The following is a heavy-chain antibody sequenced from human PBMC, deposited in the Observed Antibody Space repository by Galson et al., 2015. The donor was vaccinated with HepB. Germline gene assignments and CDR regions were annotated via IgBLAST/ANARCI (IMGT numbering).Heavy chain of an antibody. V-gene: IGHV4-59*01. J-gene: IGHJ2*01. CDR2: IYYSGST. CDR3: AGKGSHWYFDP. CDR1: GGSISSYY. Sequence: TLSLTCTVSGGSISSYYWSWIRQPPGKGLEWIGYIYYSGSTNYNPSLKSRVTITVDTSKNQISLKLSSVTAADTAVYYCAGKGSHWYFDPLGRGTLGPGPS.